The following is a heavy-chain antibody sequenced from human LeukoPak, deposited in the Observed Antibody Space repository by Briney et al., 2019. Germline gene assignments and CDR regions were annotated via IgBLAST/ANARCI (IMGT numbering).Heavy chain of an antibody. D-gene: IGHD3-22*01. CDR3: ARVPYYYDTTGDPKAWYFDL. CDR1: GFTFSNYN. CDR2: ISSSSSYI. J-gene: IGHJ2*01. V-gene: IGHV3-21*01. Sequence: KPGGSLRLSCAASGFTFSNYNLIWVRQAPGKGLEWVSSISSSSSYIYYADSVKGRFSISRDNAKNSLYLQMNSLRAEDTAVYYCARVPYYYDTTGDPKAWYFDLWGRGTLVTVSS.